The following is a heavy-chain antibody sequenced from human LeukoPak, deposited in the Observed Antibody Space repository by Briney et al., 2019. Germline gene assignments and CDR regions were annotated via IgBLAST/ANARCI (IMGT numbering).Heavy chain of an antibody. D-gene: IGHD2-2*01. V-gene: IGHV4-30-4*08. CDR3: ARAGPPAAPTPFSDWFDP. CDR2: IYYSGST. Sequence: SQTLSLTCTVSGGSISSGDYYWSWIRQPPGKGLEWIGYIYYSGSTYYNPSLKSRVTISVDTSKNQFSLKLSSVTAADTAVYYCARAGPPAAPTPFSDWFDPWGQGTLVTVSS. J-gene: IGHJ5*02. CDR1: GGSISSGDYY.